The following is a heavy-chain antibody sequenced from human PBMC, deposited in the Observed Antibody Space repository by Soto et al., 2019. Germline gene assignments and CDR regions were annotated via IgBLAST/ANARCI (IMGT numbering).Heavy chain of an antibody. D-gene: IGHD1-26*01. CDR3: ATRVGAKDYFDY. CDR2: IYYSGST. Sequence: SETLSLTCTVSGGSISSYYWSWIRQPPGKGLEWIGNIYYSGSTNYNPSLKSRVTISVDTSKNQFSLKLSSVTAADTAVYYCATRVGAKDYFDYWGQGTLVTVSS. CDR1: GGSISSYY. V-gene: IGHV4-59*01. J-gene: IGHJ4*02.